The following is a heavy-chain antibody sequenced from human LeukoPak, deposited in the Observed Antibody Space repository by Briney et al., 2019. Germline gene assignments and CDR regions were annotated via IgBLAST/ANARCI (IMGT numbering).Heavy chain of an antibody. Sequence: ETLSLTCTVSGYSISSVYYWGWVRPAPGKGLEWVSAISGSRSYTYYADSVKGRFTISRDNSKNTLYLQMNSLRAEDTAVYYCVTEVSRSFPTWGQGTLVTVSS. V-gene: IGHV3-23*01. CDR1: GYSISSVYY. J-gene: IGHJ4*02. CDR2: ISGSRSYT. D-gene: IGHD6-13*01. CDR3: VTEVSRSFPT.